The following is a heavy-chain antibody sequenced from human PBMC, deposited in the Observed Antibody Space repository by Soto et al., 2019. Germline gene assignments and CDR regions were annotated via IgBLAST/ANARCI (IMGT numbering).Heavy chain of an antibody. CDR2: ISGSSGST. J-gene: IGHJ6*02. CDR3: AKGDTSGWDYYYYGMDV. Sequence: EVQLLESGGGLVQPGGSLRLSCAASGFTCNSYAMSWVRQAPGKGLEWVSVISGSSGSTYYADFVKGRFTISRDNSKNTLYLQMNSLRAEDTAVYYCAKGDTSGWDYYYYGMDVWGQGTTVTVSS. CDR1: GFTCNSYA. D-gene: IGHD6-19*01. V-gene: IGHV3-23*01.